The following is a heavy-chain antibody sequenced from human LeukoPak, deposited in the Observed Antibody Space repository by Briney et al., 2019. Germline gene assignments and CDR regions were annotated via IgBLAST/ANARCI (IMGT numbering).Heavy chain of an antibody. D-gene: IGHD6-13*01. Sequence: GGSLRLSCAASGFTFSSYAMSWVRQAPGKGLEWVSAISGSGGSTYYADSVKGRFTISRDNSKNTLYLQMNSLRAEDTAVYYCAREVVSSSWPYYGMDVWGQGTTVTVSS. V-gene: IGHV3-23*01. CDR1: GFTFSSYA. CDR3: AREVVSSSWPYYGMDV. CDR2: ISGSGGST. J-gene: IGHJ6*02.